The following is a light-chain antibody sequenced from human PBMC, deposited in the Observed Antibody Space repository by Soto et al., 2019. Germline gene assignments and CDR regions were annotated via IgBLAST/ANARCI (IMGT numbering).Light chain of an antibody. CDR1: QSVSSN. CDR2: GAS. CDR3: QQYNNWPRT. Sequence: EVMMTQSPSTLSVSPEETATLSCRASQSVSSNLAWYQQKPGQAPRLLIYGASTRATGIPARFSGSGSGTEFTLTISSLQSEDFAVYYCQQYNNWPRTFGQGTRLEIK. V-gene: IGKV3-15*01. J-gene: IGKJ5*01.